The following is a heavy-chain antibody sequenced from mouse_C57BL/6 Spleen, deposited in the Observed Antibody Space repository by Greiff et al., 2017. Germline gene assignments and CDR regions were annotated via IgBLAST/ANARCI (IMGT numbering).Heavy chain of an antibody. CDR2: ISYDGSN. V-gene: IGHV3-6*01. Sequence: ESGPGLVKPSQSLSLTCSVTGYSITSGYYWNWIRQFPGNKLEWMGYISYDGSNNYNPSLKNRISITRDTSKNKFFLKLNSVTTEDTATYYCARADYDSAYWGQGTLVTVSA. D-gene: IGHD2-4*01. CDR3: ARADYDSAY. CDR1: GYSITSGYY. J-gene: IGHJ3*01.